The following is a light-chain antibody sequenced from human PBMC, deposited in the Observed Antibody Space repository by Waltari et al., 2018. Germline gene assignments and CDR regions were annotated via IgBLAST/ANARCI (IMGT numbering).Light chain of an antibody. CDR3: QQYNNWPLYT. CDR2: GAS. Sequence: EIVMTQSPATLSVSPGERATLSCMASQSVSSNLAWYQQNPGQAPRLLIYGASTRATRIPARFSGSGSGTEFTLTISSLQSEDFAVYYCQQYNNWPLYTFGQGTKLEIK. V-gene: IGKV3-15*01. CDR1: QSVSSN. J-gene: IGKJ2*01.